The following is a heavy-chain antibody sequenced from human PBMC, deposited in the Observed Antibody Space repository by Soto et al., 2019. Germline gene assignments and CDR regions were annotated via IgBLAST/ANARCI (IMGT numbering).Heavy chain of an antibody. CDR1: GYTFTSYA. CDR3: ARDGSGWLFGY. J-gene: IGHJ4*02. Sequence: QVQLVQSGAEVKKPGASVKVSCKASGYTFTSYAMHWVRQAPGQRLEWMGWINAGNGNTKYSQKFQGRVTITRDTSASTAYMELSSLRSEDTAEYYCARDGSGWLFGYWGQGTLVTVSS. CDR2: INAGNGNT. V-gene: IGHV1-3*01. D-gene: IGHD6-19*01.